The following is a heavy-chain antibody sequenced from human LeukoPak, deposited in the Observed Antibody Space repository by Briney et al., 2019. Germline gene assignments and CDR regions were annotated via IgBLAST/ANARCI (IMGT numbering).Heavy chain of an antibody. CDR3: ARGLHCSGGSCCSEAWFDP. Sequence: ASVKVSCKASGYTFTSYDINWVRQATGQGLEWMGWMNPNSGNTGYAQKFQGRVTMTRNTSISTAYMELSSLRSEDTAVYYCARGLHCSGGSCCSEAWFDPWGQGTLVTVSP. D-gene: IGHD2-15*01. V-gene: IGHV1-8*01. CDR1: GYTFTSYD. J-gene: IGHJ5*02. CDR2: MNPNSGNT.